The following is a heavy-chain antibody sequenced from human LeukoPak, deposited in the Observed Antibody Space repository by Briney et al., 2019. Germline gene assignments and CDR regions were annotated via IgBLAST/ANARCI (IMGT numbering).Heavy chain of an antibody. CDR3: ARVVASTSIDS. Sequence: SETLSLTCTVSAYAISSGYFWGWIRQPPGKGPEWIGSIFHSGSVYYNPSLQSRVTISVDTSTNRFSLKLTSVTAADTALYYCARVVASTSIDSWGQGTLVTVSS. J-gene: IGHJ4*02. CDR1: AYAISSGYF. CDR2: IFHSGSV. D-gene: IGHD2-15*01. V-gene: IGHV4-38-2*02.